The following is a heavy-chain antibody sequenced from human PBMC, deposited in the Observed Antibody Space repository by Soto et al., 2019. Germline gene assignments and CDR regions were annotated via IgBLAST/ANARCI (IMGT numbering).Heavy chain of an antibody. D-gene: IGHD3-16*01. J-gene: IGHJ4*02. Sequence: PGGSLRLSCAASGFTFSSYWMHWVRQAPGKGLVWVSRINSDGSSTSYADSVKGRFTISRDNAKNTLYLQMNSLRAEDTAVYYCARLSMMSPYFDYWGQGTQVTVSS. CDR3: ARLSMMSPYFDY. V-gene: IGHV3-74*01. CDR1: GFTFSSYW. CDR2: INSDGSST.